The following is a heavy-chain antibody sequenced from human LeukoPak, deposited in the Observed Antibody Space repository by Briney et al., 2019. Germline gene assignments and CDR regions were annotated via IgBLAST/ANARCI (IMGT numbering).Heavy chain of an antibody. D-gene: IGHD4-17*01. CDR1: GFTFDDYA. CDR3: AKDHDYAPRWSWYFDL. CDR2: ISWNSGSI. J-gene: IGHJ2*01. V-gene: IGHV3-9*01. Sequence: GGSLRLSCAASGFTFDDYAMHWVRQAPGKGLEWVSGISWNSGSIGYADSVKGRFTISRDNAKNSLYLQMNSLRAEDTALYYCAKDHDYAPRWSWYFDLWGRGTLVTVSS.